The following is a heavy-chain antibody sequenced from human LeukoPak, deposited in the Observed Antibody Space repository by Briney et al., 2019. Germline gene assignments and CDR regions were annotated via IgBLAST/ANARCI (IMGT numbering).Heavy chain of an antibody. CDR2: ISGSGGST. J-gene: IGHJ4*02. CDR1: GFTFSSYA. D-gene: IGHD3-10*01. CDR3: AKRLGVSGSYYSPPFDY. Sequence: GGSLRLSXAASGFTFSSYAMSWVSQAPGKGVEWVSAISGSGGSTYYADSVKGRFTISRDNSKNTLYLQMNSLRAEDTAVYYCAKRLGVSGSYYSPPFDYWGQGTLVTVSS. V-gene: IGHV3-23*01.